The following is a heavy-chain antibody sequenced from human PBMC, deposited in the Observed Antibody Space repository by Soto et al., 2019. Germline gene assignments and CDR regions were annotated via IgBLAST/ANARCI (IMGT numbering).Heavy chain of an antibody. CDR2: ICYDGSNK. CDR1: GFTFSSYG. CDR3: ARDSDGDYEYYFEY. V-gene: IGHV3-33*01. J-gene: IGHJ4*02. D-gene: IGHD4-17*01. Sequence: QPGGSLRLSCAASGFTFSSYGMHWVRQAPGKGLEWVAVICYDGSNKYYADSVKGRFTISRDNSKNTLYLQMNSLRAEDTAVYYGARDSDGDYEYYFEYWGQGTLVTVSS.